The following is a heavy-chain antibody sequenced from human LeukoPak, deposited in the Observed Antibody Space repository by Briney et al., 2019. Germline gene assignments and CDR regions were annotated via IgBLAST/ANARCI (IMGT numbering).Heavy chain of an antibody. D-gene: IGHD1-1*01. Sequence: SQTLSLTRAVSGGSISSGGYSWSWIRQPPGKGLEWIGYIYHSGSTYYNPSLKSRVTISVDRSKNQFSLKLSSVTAADTAVYYCARSGTVGRFDYWGQGTLVTVSS. J-gene: IGHJ4*02. CDR2: IYHSGST. CDR3: ARSGTVGRFDY. V-gene: IGHV4-30-2*01. CDR1: GGSISSGGYS.